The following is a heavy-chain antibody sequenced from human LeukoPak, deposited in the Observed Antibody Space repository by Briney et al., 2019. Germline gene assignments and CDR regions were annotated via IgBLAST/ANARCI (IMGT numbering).Heavy chain of an antibody. CDR3: ARESPREGDV. V-gene: IGHV1-69*13. Sequence: EASVKVSCKASGGTFSSYAISWVRQAPGQGLEWMGGIIPIFGTANYAQKFQGRVTITADESTSTAYMELSSLRSEDTAVYYCARESPREGDVWGQGTTVTVSS. J-gene: IGHJ6*02. CDR2: IIPIFGTA. CDR1: GGTFSSYA.